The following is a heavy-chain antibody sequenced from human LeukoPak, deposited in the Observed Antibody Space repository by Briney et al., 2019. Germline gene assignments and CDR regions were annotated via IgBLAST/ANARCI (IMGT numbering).Heavy chain of an antibody. CDR2: VSSDGSID. CDR1: GFTFSSYG. CDR3: AREGMGTTFSAWFDP. Sequence: GGSLRLSCAASGFTFSSYGMHWVRQAPGKGLEWVAVVSSDGSIDYYADSLRGRFTVSRDNSKNTMFLQFNTLRPEDTAVYYCAREGMGTTFSAWFDPWGQGTLVTVSS. J-gene: IGHJ5*02. V-gene: IGHV3-30*03. D-gene: IGHD1-7*01.